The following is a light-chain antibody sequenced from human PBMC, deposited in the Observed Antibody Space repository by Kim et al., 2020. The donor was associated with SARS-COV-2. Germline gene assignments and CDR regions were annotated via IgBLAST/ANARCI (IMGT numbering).Light chain of an antibody. CDR3: ATWHDTLYGPV. Sequence: GQRAHLHRSGRSADIGSTSVSGNRQLPRTAAKLLIYSSNQRPSGVPDRFSGSRSGTSASLAISGLQSEDEADYYCATWHDTLYGPVFGGGTQLTVL. V-gene: IGLV1-44*01. CDR2: SSN. CDR1: SADIGSTS. J-gene: IGLJ2*01.